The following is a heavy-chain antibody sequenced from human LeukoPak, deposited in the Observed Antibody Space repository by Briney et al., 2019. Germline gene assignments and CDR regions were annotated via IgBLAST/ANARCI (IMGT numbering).Heavy chain of an antibody. Sequence: ASVKVSCKVSGYTFTGYYLHWVRQAPGQGLEWMGWIKSNSGDTNYAQKFQGRVTMTRDTSTAYMELSRLRSDDTAVYYCARNEGSAATWSEYFHHWGQGTLVTVSS. CDR3: ARNEGSAATWSEYFHH. CDR2: IKSNSGDT. V-gene: IGHV1-2*02. CDR1: GYTFTGYY. J-gene: IGHJ1*01. D-gene: IGHD2-15*01.